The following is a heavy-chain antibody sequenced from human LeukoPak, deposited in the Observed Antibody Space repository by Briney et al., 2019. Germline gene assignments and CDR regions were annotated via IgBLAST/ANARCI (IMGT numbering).Heavy chain of an antibody. CDR2: ISSGSDT. J-gene: IGHJ4*02. CDR1: GFTVSNNY. CDR3: ARDQNC. Sequence: GSLRLSCAASGFTVSNNYMSWVRQAPGKGLEWISVISSGSDTLYTHTVKGRFTTSRDNSKNPLYLQMNSLTAEDTAVYYCARDQNCWGQGTLVTVSS. V-gene: IGHV3-66*01.